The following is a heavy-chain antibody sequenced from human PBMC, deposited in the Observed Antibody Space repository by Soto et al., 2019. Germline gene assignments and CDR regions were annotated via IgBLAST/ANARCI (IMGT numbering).Heavy chain of an antibody. D-gene: IGHD3-22*01. CDR2: IFPSDSDT. Sequence: GESLKISCRTSGYRFTPYWIAWVRQMPGKGLEWMGIIFPSDSDTRYSPSFQGQVTISADRSTSTVFLQWASLKASDTAVYFCARKDKSGYFNWFDPWGQGTLVTVSS. J-gene: IGHJ5*02. CDR1: GYRFTPYW. V-gene: IGHV5-51*01. CDR3: ARKDKSGYFNWFDP.